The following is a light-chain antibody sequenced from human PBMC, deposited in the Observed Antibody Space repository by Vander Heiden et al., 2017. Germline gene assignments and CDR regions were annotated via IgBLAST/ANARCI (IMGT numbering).Light chain of an antibody. CDR1: QGISSY. CDR2: AAS. CDR3: QQLYT. Sequence: DIQLTQSPSFLSASVGHSVTITCRASQGISSYLAWYQQKPGKAPKLLIYAASTLQSGVPSRFSGSGSGTEFTLTISSLQPEDFATYYCQQLYTFGQGTKLEIK. V-gene: IGKV1-9*01. J-gene: IGKJ2*01.